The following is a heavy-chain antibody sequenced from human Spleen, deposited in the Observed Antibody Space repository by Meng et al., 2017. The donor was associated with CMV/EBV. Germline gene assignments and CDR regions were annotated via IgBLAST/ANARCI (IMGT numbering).Heavy chain of an antibody. Sequence: GESLKISCEASGFIFFDFGMSWVRQAPGKGLEWVSSIGSGDKYIQYADSVKGRFTISRDNAKNSLYLQLKSLRAEDTALYYCARYGDYVSLDYWGQGTLVTVSS. V-gene: IGHV3-21*01. J-gene: IGHJ4*02. CDR3: ARYGDYVSLDY. D-gene: IGHD4-17*01. CDR1: GFIFFDFG. CDR2: IGSGDKYI.